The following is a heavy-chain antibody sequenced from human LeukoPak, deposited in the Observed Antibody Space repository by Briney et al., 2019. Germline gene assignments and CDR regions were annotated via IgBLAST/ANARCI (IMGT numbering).Heavy chain of an antibody. D-gene: IGHD3-10*01. CDR3: ARKITMVRGPLVKGYFDL. CDR2: IRLGGGLT. V-gene: IGHV3-23*01. Sequence: GGSLRLSCSGSGFTFMNYVMAWVRQAPGKGLEWVSSIRLGGGLTHSADPVKGRFIISRDMNTLFLQMNNLRPEDTAMYYCARKITMVRGPLVKGYFDLWGRGTLVSVSS. J-gene: IGHJ2*01. CDR1: GFTFMNYV.